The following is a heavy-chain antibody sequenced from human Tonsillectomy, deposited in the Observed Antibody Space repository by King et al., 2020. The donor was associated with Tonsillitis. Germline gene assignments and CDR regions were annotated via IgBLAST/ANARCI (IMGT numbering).Heavy chain of an antibody. J-gene: IGHJ4*02. CDR3: ARDQDYYHSRGSPSPFAY. V-gene: IGHV4-38-2*02. Sequence: VQLQESGPGLVKPSETLSLTCSVSGYSISSDYYWGWIRQPPGKGLEWIGSIYHSGSTYYNPSLKSRVTISVDTSKNQFSLKLSSVTAADTAVYYCARDQDYYHSRGSPSPFAYWGQGTLVTVSS. CDR2: IYHSGST. D-gene: IGHD3-22*01. CDR1: GYSISSDYY.